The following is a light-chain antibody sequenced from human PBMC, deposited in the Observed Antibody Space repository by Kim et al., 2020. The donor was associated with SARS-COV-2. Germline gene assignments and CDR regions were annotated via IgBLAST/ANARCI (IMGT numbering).Light chain of an antibody. V-gene: IGKV1-5*03. CDR3: QQYSDYPWT. J-gene: IGKJ1*01. Sequence: ACVGEQVTITCRASQGITYWLAWYQQKPGRAPNLLIYKASTLETGVPSRFSGSGSGTEFTLTISSLQPDDFATYYCQQYSDYPWTFGQGTKVDIK. CDR2: KAS. CDR1: QGITYW.